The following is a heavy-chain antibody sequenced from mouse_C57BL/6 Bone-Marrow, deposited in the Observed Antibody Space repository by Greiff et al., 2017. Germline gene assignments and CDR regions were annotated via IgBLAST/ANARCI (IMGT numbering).Heavy chain of an antibody. CDR2: ISDGGSDT. D-gene: IGHD4-1*01. CDR3: ARQVWTGTFAY. Sequence: EVMLVESGGGLVKPGGSLKLSCAASGFTFSSYAMSWVRQTPEKRLEWVATISDGGSDTYYPDNVKGRFTISRDKANTNLYLQMSHLKSEDTAMYYCARQVWTGTFAYWGQGTLVTVSA. CDR1: GFTFSSYA. J-gene: IGHJ3*01. V-gene: IGHV5-4*03.